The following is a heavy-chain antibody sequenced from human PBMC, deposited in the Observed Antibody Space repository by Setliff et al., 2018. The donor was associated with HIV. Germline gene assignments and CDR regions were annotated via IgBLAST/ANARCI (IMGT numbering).Heavy chain of an antibody. CDR3: ARGLSVYSYANIYYSHGMDV. V-gene: IGHV4-30-4*08. CDR1: GGSISSGDYY. J-gene: IGHJ6*02. D-gene: IGHD3-16*01. Sequence: PSETLSLTCTVSGGSISSGDYYWSWIRQPPGKGLEWIGYIYYSGSTYYNPSLKSRVTISVDTSKNQFSLKLSSVTAADTAVYYCARGLSVYSYANIYYSHGMDVWGQGTTVTVSS. CDR2: IYYSGST.